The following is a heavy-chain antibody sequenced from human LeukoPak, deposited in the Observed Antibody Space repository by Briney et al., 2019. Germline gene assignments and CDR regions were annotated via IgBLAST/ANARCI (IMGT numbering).Heavy chain of an antibody. CDR3: AREKTPGGQLWDAFDI. Sequence: GESLQISCKASGYSFSSYWIAWVRPAPGKGLEWVSGISATGGSTYYADSVKGRFTISRDNAKNSLYLQMNSLRAEDTAVYYCAREKTPGGQLWDAFDIWGQGTMVTVSS. J-gene: IGHJ3*02. D-gene: IGHD5-18*01. V-gene: IGHV3-23*01. CDR1: GYSFSSYW. CDR2: ISATGGST.